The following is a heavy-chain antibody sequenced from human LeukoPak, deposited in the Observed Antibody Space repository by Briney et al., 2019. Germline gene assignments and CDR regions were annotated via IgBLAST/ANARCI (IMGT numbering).Heavy chain of an antibody. CDR3: ARPRASYGFGDAFDI. J-gene: IGHJ3*02. CDR1: GYSFTSYW. V-gene: IGHV5-51*01. Sequence: GESLKISCKGSGYSFTSYWIGWVRQMPGKGLEWMGIIYPGDSDTRYSPSFQGQVTISADKSISTAYLQWSSLKASDTAMYYCARPRASYGFGDAFDIWGQGTMATVSS. CDR2: IYPGDSDT. D-gene: IGHD5-18*01.